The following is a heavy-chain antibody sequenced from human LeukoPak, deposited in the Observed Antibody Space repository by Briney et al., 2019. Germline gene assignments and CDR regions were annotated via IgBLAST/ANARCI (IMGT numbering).Heavy chain of an antibody. CDR1: GFTFSRYT. V-gene: IGHV3-23*01. J-gene: IGHJ4*02. Sequence: GGSLRLSCAASGFTFSRYTMSWVRQAPGKGLEWVSAISSTGSTFNADSVTGRFTISIDNSKNTLYLQMDSLRVEDTARYFCARVAYSRAWYLFDNWGPGALVTVSS. CDR3: ARVAYSRAWYLFDN. CDR2: ISSTGST. D-gene: IGHD3-16*01.